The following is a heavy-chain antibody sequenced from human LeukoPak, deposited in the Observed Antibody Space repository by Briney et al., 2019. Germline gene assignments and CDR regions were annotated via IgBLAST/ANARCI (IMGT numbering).Heavy chain of an antibody. CDR2: ISSSSSYI. CDR1: GFTFSSYS. CDR3: AGGYCSGGSCYSIY. D-gene: IGHD2-15*01. V-gene: IGHV3-21*01. J-gene: IGHJ4*02. Sequence: PGGSLRLSCAASGFTFSSYSMNWVRQAPGKGLEWVSSISSSSSYIYYADSVKGRFTISRDNAKNSLYLQMNSLRAEDTAVYYCAGGYCSGGSCYSIYWGQGTPVTVSS.